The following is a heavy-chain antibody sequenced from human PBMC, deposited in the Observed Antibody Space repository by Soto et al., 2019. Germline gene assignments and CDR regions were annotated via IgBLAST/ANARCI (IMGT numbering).Heavy chain of an antibody. J-gene: IGHJ5*02. V-gene: IGHV4-59*08. Sequence: SETLSLTCTVSXGSXXXYYWSWIGQXPGKGLEWIGYIYYSGSTNYNPSLRSRVTISVDTSKNQFSLKLSSVTAADTAVYYCAGNRVAAAGYNWFDPWGQGTLVTVSS. CDR3: AGNRVAAAGYNWFDP. D-gene: IGHD6-13*01. CDR1: XGSXXXYY. CDR2: IYYSGST.